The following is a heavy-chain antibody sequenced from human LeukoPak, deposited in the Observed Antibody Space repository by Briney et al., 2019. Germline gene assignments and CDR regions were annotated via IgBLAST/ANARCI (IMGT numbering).Heavy chain of an antibody. V-gene: IGHV3-7*03. Sequence: GGSLRLSCAASGFTFSSYWMSWVRQAPGKGLEWVANIKRDGSEKYYVDSVKGRFTISRDNAKNSLYLQMNSLRAEDTAVYYCARDGFGELLGGVFDYWGQGTLVTVSS. CDR3: ARDGFGELLGGVFDY. CDR1: GFTFSSYW. CDR2: IKRDGSEK. D-gene: IGHD3-10*01. J-gene: IGHJ4*02.